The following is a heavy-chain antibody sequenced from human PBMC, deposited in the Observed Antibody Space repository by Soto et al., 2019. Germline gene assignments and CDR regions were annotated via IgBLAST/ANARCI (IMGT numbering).Heavy chain of an antibody. CDR2: ISFDGGEK. J-gene: IGHJ3*02. D-gene: IGHD1-26*01. CDR1: GFTFSIYG. CDR3: ARDRRLYYSDAFDI. V-gene: IGHV3-30*03. Sequence: QVQLVESGGGVVQPGRSLRLSCAASGFTFSIYGMHWVRHAPGKELEWVAMISFDGGEKYYTYSAKGRFHVSRDSAKNTMYLQMDSLRVEDTAVDYCARDRRLYYSDAFDIWGQGTTVTVSS.